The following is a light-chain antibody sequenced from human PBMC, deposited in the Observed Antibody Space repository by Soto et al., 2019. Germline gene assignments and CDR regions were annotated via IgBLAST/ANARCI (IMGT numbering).Light chain of an antibody. CDR3: QQYNNWPTYT. CDR1: QSVTNT. CDR2: YAS. J-gene: IGKJ2*01. V-gene: IGKV3-15*01. Sequence: IVMTQSPATLSVSPGERVTISCRASQSVTNTLAWYQHKPGQAPRLLISYASRGATGIPARFSGSGSGTDFTLTINSLQSEDFAVYYCQQYNNWPTYTFGQGTKLEIK.